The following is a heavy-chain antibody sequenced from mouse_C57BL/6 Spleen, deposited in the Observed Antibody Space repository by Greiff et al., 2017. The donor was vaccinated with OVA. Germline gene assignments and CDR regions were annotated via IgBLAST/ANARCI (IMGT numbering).Heavy chain of an antibody. CDR2: INPNNGGT. J-gene: IGHJ4*01. CDR1: GYTFTDYY. Sequence: EVQLQQSGPELVKPGASVKISCKASGYTFTDYYMNWVKQSHGKSLEWIGDINPNNGGTSYNQKFKGKATLTVDKSSSTAYMELRSLTSEDSAVYYCAGLEGYAMDYWGQGTSVTVSS. CDR3: AGLEGYAMDY. V-gene: IGHV1-26*01.